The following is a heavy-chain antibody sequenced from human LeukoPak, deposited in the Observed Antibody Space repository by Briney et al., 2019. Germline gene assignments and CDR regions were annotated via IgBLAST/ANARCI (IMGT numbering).Heavy chain of an antibody. Sequence: GASVKVSCKASGYTFTSYYMHWVRQAPGQGLEWMGIINPSGGSTSYAQKFQGRVTMTRDTPTSTVYMELSSLRSEDTAVYYCARDGIQLWEYYYDSSGYYPDYWGQGTLVTVSS. V-gene: IGHV1-46*01. J-gene: IGHJ4*02. CDR2: INPSGGST. CDR1: GYTFTSYY. CDR3: ARDGIQLWEYYYDSSGYYPDY. D-gene: IGHD3-22*01.